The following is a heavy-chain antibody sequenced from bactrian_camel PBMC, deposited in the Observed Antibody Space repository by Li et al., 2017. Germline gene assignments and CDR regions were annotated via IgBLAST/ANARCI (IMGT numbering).Heavy chain of an antibody. CDR1: GHITSSDC. D-gene: IGHD1*01. CDR2: IDSDGST. Sequence: QLVESGGGLVQPGGSLRLSCVASGHITSSDCMGWFRQVPGKEREGVAAIDSDGSTSYADSVKGRFAISHDNAKSAVYLHMSSLAVEDSAVYYCAAVRLWLGKAWYPPLEYKYWGQGTQVTVS. J-gene: IGHJ4*01. V-gene: IGHV3S53*01. CDR3: AAVRLWLGKAWYPPLEYKY.